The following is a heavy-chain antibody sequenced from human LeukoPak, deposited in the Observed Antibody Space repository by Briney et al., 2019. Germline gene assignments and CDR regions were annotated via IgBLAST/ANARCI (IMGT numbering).Heavy chain of an antibody. V-gene: IGHV1-3*01. J-gene: IGHJ4*02. D-gene: IGHD6-13*01. CDR3: ARARDTYSSSPWYFDY. CDR1: GYTFTSYA. Sequence: ASVKVSCKASGYTFTSYAMRWVRQAPGQRLEWMGWINAGNGNTKYSQKFQGRVTITRDTSASTAYMELSSLRSEDTAVYCCARARDTYSSSPWYFDYWGQGTLVTVSS. CDR2: INAGNGNT.